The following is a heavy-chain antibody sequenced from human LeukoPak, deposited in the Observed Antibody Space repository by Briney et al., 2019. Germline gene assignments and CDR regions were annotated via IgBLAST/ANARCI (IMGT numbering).Heavy chain of an antibody. CDR1: GFTFYDYA. J-gene: IGHJ4*02. CDR2: ICWDSGNI. CDR3: AREGDVDTAILDYFDY. D-gene: IGHD5-18*01. Sequence: PGRSLRLSCAASGFTFYDYAMQWVPHAPGRGVGWVLGICWDSGNIGHAGSVKGRFTISRDNANNSLYLQMNSLRAEDTAVYYYAREGDVDTAILDYFDYWGQGTLVTVSS. V-gene: IGHV3-9*01.